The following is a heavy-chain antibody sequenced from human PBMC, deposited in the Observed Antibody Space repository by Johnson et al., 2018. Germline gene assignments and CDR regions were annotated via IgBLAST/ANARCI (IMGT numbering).Heavy chain of an antibody. CDR2: ISWSSGNI. D-gene: IGHD3-10*01. Sequence: VQLQESGGGLVQPGRSLTLSCAASGFSFENYAMHWVRQAPGKGLEWVSGISWSSGNIGYADSVKGRFTISRDNAKYSLYLQMSTRRPADTALYYRERERQFGEINPMDVGGQGATVTVSS. CDR3: ERERQFGEINPMDV. CDR1: GFSFENYA. V-gene: IGHV3-9*01. J-gene: IGHJ6*02.